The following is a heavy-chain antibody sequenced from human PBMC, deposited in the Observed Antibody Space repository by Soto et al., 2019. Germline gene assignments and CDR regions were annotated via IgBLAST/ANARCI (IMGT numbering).Heavy chain of an antibody. D-gene: IGHD5-18*01. V-gene: IGHV1-18*01. CDR3: ARDTAMALPDA. Sequence: QVQLVQSGTEVKKPGASVKVSCKASGYTFTSSAISWVRQAPGQGLEWMGWINPYNGNTNYAQKLQGRVTMTTDTSTSTAYMELRSLRSDDTAVYYCARDTAMALPDAWGQGTLVTVSS. CDR2: INPYNGNT. J-gene: IGHJ4*02. CDR1: GYTFTSSA.